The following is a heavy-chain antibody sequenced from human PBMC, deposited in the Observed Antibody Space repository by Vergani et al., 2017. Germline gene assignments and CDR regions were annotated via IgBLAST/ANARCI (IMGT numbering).Heavy chain of an antibody. J-gene: IGHJ6*02. V-gene: IGHV3-23*01. CDR3: EKFIVVVVAATRSNYYYGMDV. Sequence: EVQLLESGGGLVQPGGSLRLSCAASGFTFSSYAMSWVRQAPGKGLEWVSAISGSGGSTYYADSVKGRFTISRDNSKNTLYLQMNSLRAEDTAVYYCEKFIVVVVAATRSNYYYGMDVWGQGTTVTVSS. CDR2: ISGSGGST. CDR1: GFTFSSYA. D-gene: IGHD2-15*01.